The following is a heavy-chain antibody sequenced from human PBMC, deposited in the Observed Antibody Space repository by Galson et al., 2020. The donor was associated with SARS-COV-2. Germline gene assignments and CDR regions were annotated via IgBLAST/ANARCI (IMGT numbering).Heavy chain of an antibody. CDR3: ASPRSGSYLYWFDP. J-gene: IGHJ5*02. D-gene: IGHD1-26*01. CDR2: ISYDGSNK. CDR1: GFTFSSYG. Sequence: SLRLSCAASGFTFSSYGMHWVRQAPGKGLEWVAVISYDGSNKYYADSVKGRFTISRDNSKNTLYLQMNSLRAEDTAVYYCASPRSGSYLYWFDPWGQGTLVTVSS. V-gene: IGHV3-30*03.